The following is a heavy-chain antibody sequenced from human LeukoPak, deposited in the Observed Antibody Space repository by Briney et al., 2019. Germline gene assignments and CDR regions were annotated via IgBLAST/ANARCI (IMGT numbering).Heavy chain of an antibody. CDR1: GGTFSSYA. J-gene: IGHJ3*01. V-gene: IGHV1-69*05. Sequence: PVKVSCKASGGTFSSYAISWVRQAPGQGLEWMGRIIPIFGTANYAQKFQGRVTITTDESTSTAYMELSSLRSEDTAVYYCARDLESGTYGDYFPNWGQGTMVTVSS. D-gene: IGHD4-17*01. CDR2: IIPIFGTA. CDR3: ARDLESGTYGDYFPN.